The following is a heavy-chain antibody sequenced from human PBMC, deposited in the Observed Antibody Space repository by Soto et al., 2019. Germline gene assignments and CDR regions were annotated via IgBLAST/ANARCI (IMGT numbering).Heavy chain of an antibody. CDR3: ARARFSGGSCYTPPYYFDY. Sequence: SETLSLTCAVSGGSISSGGYYWSWIRQHPGKGLEWIGYIYYSRSTYYNPSLKSRVTISVDTSKNQFSLKLSSVTAADTAVYYCARARFSGGSCYTPPYYFDYWGQETLVTVSS. CDR1: GGSISSGGYY. V-gene: IGHV4-31*11. D-gene: IGHD2-15*01. CDR2: IYYSRST. J-gene: IGHJ4*02.